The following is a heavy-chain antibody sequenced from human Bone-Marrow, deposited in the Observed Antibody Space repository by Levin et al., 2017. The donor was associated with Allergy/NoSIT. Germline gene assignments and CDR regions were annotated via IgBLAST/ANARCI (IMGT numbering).Heavy chain of an antibody. Sequence: SETLSLTCVVSGYSISSNCYWGWIRQPPGKGLEWIGNIYHSGNTFYNPSLRSRVTISVDTYKNQFSLKLNSVTAADTAVYYCARDCGDLIENWFDSWGQGTLVTVSS. J-gene: IGHJ5*01. CDR2: IYHSGNT. D-gene: IGHD3-22*01. CDR1: GYSISSNCY. V-gene: IGHV4-38-2*02. CDR3: ARDCGDLIENWFDS.